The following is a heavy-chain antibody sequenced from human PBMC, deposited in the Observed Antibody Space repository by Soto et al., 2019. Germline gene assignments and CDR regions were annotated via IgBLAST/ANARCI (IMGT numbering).Heavy chain of an antibody. V-gene: IGHV1-69*06. CDR2: IIPIFNST. D-gene: IGHD2-2*02. Sequence: SVKVSCKVSGSRFSNYVISWVRQAPGHGLEWLGRIIPIFNSTKYAQSFQGRVTITADKSTSTASLELSSLRSDDTAVYYCAGEGRGKKAGYNGLVSLGYWGQGTLVTAPQ. J-gene: IGHJ4*02. CDR3: AGEGRGKKAGYNGLVSLGY. CDR1: GSRFSNYV.